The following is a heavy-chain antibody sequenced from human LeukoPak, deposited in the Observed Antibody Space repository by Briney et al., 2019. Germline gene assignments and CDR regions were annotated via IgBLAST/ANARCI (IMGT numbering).Heavy chain of an antibody. CDR3: ARHVVYSGYDLYYYYMDV. D-gene: IGHD5-12*01. CDR2: IYTSGST. V-gene: IGHV4-4*09. CDR1: GGSISSYY. J-gene: IGHJ6*03. Sequence: SETLSLTCTVSGGSISSYYWSWIRQPPGKGLEWIGYIYTSGSTNYNPSLKSRVTISVDTFKNQFSLKLSSVTAADTAVYYCARHVVYSGYDLYYYYMDVWGKGTTVTVSS.